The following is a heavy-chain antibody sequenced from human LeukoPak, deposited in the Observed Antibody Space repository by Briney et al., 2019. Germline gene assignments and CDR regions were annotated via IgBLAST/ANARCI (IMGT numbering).Heavy chain of an antibody. J-gene: IGHJ4*02. CDR1: GFIFSNYA. D-gene: IGHD4-17*01. V-gene: IGHV3-30*18. CDR3: VKVYPTVTTSSVLGS. Sequence: GGSLRLSCAASGFIFSNYAIHWVRQAPGKGLEWVAAVSYDGNLQHYTDAVKGRFTVSRDNSKNTVFLQINSLRTDDSAVYWCVKVYPTVTTSSVLGSWGQGTLVTVSS. CDR2: VSYDGNLQ.